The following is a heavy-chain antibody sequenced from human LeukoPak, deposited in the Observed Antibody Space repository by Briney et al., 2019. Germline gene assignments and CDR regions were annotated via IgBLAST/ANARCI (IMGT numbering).Heavy chain of an antibody. CDR3: AGLYSSGWYEEGHWFDP. CDR1: GGSISSGGYY. D-gene: IGHD6-19*01. V-gene: IGHV4-31*03. Sequence: SETLSLTCTVSGGSISSGGYYWSWTRQHPGKGLEWIGYIYCSGSTYYNPSLKSRVTISVDTSKNQFSLKLSSVTAADTAVYYCAGLYSSGWYEEGHWFDPWGQGTLVTVSS. CDR2: IYCSGST. J-gene: IGHJ5*02.